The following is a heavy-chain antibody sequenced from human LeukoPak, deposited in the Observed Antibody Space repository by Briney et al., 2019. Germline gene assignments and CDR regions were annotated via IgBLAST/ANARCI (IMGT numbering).Heavy chain of an antibody. Sequence: PSETLSLTCTVSGGSISSYYWSWIRQPPGKGLEWIGYIYYSGSTNYNPSLKSRVTISVDTSKNQFSLKVSSVTAADTAVYYCATISSIAAPWGYYYGMDVWGQGTTVTVSS. CDR3: ATISSIAAPWGYYYGMDV. V-gene: IGHV4-59*01. D-gene: IGHD6-6*01. J-gene: IGHJ6*02. CDR2: IYYSGST. CDR1: GGSISSYY.